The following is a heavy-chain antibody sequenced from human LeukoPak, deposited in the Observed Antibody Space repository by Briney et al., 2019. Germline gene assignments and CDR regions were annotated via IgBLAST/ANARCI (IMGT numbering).Heavy chain of an antibody. V-gene: IGHV3-23*01. D-gene: IGHD3-3*01. Sequence: GGSLRLSCATSGFTFSRSGMSWVRQAPGKELEWVSTIRGRGTGTFYADSVQGRFTISRDNSKNTLYLQMNSLRAEDTAVYYCAKYYDFWTGYYPFDYWGQGTLVTVSS. CDR1: GFTFSRSG. CDR3: AKYYDFWTGYYPFDY. J-gene: IGHJ4*02. CDR2: IRGRGTGT.